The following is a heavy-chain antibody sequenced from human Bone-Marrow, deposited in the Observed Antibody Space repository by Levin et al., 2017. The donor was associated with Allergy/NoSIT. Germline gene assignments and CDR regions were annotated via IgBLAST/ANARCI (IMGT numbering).Heavy chain of an antibody. CDR3: ARHADRGTERQYGFDT. D-gene: IGHD6-25*01. J-gene: IGHJ3*02. CDR1: GGSISSINYF. V-gene: IGHV4-39*01. Sequence: MSSETLSLTCTVSGGSISSINYFWGWIRQTPGKGLEWIGSIFYSGTIYYNPSLKSRVTISADTSKNQFSLSLTSVTAADTAVYYCARHADRGTERQYGFDTWGQGTMLTVSP. CDR2: IFYSGTI.